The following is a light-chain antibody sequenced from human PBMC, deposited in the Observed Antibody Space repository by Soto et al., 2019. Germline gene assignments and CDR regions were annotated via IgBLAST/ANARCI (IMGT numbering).Light chain of an antibody. CDR2: AAS. V-gene: IGKV1-33*01. CDR3: QQYNNLPLT. J-gene: IGKJ4*01. Sequence: DIQMNQSPSSLSASVGDRVTFTCQASQDISNSLNWYQLRPGNEPNLLTYAASNFETGFPSRFRGSGSGTHFTLTISSLQPEDIATYHCQQYNNLPLTFGVGTKVDIK. CDR1: QDISNS.